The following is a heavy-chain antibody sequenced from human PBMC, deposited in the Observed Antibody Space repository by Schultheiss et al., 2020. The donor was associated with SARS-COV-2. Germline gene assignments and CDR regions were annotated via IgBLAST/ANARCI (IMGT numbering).Heavy chain of an antibody. CDR3: ARDSPSHSSSWYYFDY. V-gene: IGHV3-30-3*01. CDR1: GFTFSTYA. CDR2: ISYDGSNK. D-gene: IGHD6-13*01. J-gene: IGHJ4*02. Sequence: GGSLRLSCAASGFTFSTYAMHWVRQAPGKGLEWVALISYDGSNKYYADSVKGRFTISRDNSKNTLYLQMNSLRAEDTAVYYCARDSPSHSSSWYYFDYWGQGTLVTVSS.